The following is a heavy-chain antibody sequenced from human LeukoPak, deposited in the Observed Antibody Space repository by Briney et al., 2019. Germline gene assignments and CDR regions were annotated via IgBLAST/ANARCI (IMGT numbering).Heavy chain of an antibody. J-gene: IGHJ3*02. D-gene: IGHD3-10*01. CDR1: GYTFTGYY. V-gene: IGHV1-2*02. CDR2: INPNSGGT. Sequence: ASVKVSCKASGYTFTGYYMHWVRQAPGQGLEWMGWINPNSGGTNYAQKFQGRVTMTRATSISTAYMELSRLRSDDTAVYYCARESGSRNAFDIWGQGTVVTVSS. CDR3: ARESGSRNAFDI.